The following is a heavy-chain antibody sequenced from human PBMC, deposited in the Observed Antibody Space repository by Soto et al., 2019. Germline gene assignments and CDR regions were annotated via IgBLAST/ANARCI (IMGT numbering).Heavy chain of an antibody. Sequence: GGSLRLSGAASGFTFSDYYMSWIRQAPGKGLEWVSYISSSGSTIYYADSVEGRFTISRDNAKNSLYLQMNSLRAEDTAVYYCARRVVPAAIDYYYGMDVWGQGTTVTVSS. V-gene: IGHV3-11*01. CDR3: ARRVVPAAIDYYYGMDV. CDR2: ISSSGSTI. D-gene: IGHD2-2*01. J-gene: IGHJ6*02. CDR1: GFTFSDYY.